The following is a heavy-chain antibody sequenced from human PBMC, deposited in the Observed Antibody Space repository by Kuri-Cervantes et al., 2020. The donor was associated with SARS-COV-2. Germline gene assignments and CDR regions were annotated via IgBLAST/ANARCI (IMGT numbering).Heavy chain of an antibody. D-gene: IGHD5-12*01. Sequence: SETLSLTCAVYGGSFSGYYWSWIRQPPGKGLEWIGYIYYSGSTNYNPSLKSRVTISVDTSSNQFSLKLSSVTAADTAVYYCARSFMVASYFDYWGQGILVTVSS. CDR1: GGSFSGYY. V-gene: IGHV4-59*01. CDR3: ARSFMVASYFDY. CDR2: IYYSGST. J-gene: IGHJ4*02.